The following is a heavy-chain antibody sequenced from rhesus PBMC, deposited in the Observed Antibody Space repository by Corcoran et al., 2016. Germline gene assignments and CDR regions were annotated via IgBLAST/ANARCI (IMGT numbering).Heavy chain of an antibody. Sequence: QLQLQESGPGLVKPSETLSLTCAVSGYSISSGYGWSWIRQPPGKGLEWIGYIYGSSGSTSYNPSIKSRVTISADTSKNQFSLKRSSVTAADTAVYYCARRIGYNYSPWGQGVLVTVSS. V-gene: IGHV4-127*01. J-gene: IGHJ4*01. CDR3: ARRIGYNYSP. CDR2: IYGSSGST. CDR1: GYSISSGYG. D-gene: IGHD5-12*01.